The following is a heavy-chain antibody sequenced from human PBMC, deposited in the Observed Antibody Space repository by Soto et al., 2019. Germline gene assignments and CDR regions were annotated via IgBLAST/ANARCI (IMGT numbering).Heavy chain of an antibody. J-gene: IGHJ6*02. CDR1: GFTISNAW. CDR2: IKTNGEGGTT. V-gene: IGHV3-15*07. D-gene: IGHD2-15*01. Sequence: EAQLVESGGGLVKPGGSLRLSCAASGFTISNAWMNWVRQAPGKGLEWVGRIKTNGEGGTTDYAAPVKGRFVISRDDSKNTLYLPMNSLRPYDTAVYYCTSGSVEGVWGQGTTVTLSS. CDR3: TSGSVEGV.